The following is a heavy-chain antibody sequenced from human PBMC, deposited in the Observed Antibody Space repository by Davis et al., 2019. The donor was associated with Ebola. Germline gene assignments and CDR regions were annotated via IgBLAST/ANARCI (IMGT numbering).Heavy chain of an antibody. V-gene: IGHV3-30*04. D-gene: IGHD6-13*01. J-gene: IGHJ5*02. CDR3: AKGYSSSWYWWFDP. CDR1: GFTFSSYA. CDR2: ISYDGSNK. Sequence: LSLTCAASGFTFSSYAMHWVRQAPGKGLEWAAVISYDGSNKYYADSVKGRFTISRDNSKNTLYLQMNSLRAEDTAVYYCAKGYSSSWYWWFDPWGQGTLVTVSS.